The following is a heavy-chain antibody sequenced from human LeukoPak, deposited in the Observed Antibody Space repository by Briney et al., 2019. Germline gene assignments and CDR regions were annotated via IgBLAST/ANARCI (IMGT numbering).Heavy chain of an antibody. CDR3: ASAMTAVTTDAFDI. J-gene: IGHJ3*02. Sequence: SETLSLTCTVSGGSINSYYWSWIRQPAGKGLEWIGRLYTSGSTNYNPSLKSRVTMSVDTSKNQFSLKLSSVTAADTAVYYCASAMTAVTTDAFDIWGQGTTVSVSS. D-gene: IGHD4-17*01. V-gene: IGHV4-4*07. CDR1: GGSINSYY. CDR2: LYTSGST.